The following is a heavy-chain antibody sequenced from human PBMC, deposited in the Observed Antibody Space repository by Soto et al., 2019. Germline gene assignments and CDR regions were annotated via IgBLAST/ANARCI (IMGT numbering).Heavy chain of an antibody. CDR1: GFTFSSYG. Sequence: PGGSLRLSCAASGFTFSSYGMHWVRQAPGKGLEWVAVIWYDGSNKYYADSVKGRFTISRDNSKNTLYLQMNSLRAEDTAVYYCASGSVTHYYYYYMDVWGKGTTVTVSS. D-gene: IGHD4-4*01. CDR3: ASGSVTHYYYYYMDV. CDR2: IWYDGSNK. J-gene: IGHJ6*03. V-gene: IGHV3-33*01.